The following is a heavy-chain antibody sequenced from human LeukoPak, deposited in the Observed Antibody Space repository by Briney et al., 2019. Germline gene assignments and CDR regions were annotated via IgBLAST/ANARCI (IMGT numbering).Heavy chain of an antibody. CDR1: GGSIRSYY. V-gene: IGHV4-4*07. J-gene: IGHJ4*02. CDR2: IYSSGST. CDR3: ARYYYDSSGCFDY. D-gene: IGHD3-22*01. Sequence: SETLSLTCTVSGGSIRSYYWSWIRQPAGKGLEWIGRIYSSGSTYYNPSLKSRVTISVDTSKNQFSLRLSSVTAADTAVYYCARYYYDSSGCFDYWAREPWSPSPQ.